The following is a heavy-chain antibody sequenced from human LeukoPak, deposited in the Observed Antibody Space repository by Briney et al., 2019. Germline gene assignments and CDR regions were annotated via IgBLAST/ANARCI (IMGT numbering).Heavy chain of an antibody. CDR1: GYSISSGYY. Sequence: PSETLSLTCTVSGYSISSGYYWGWIRQPPGKGLEWIGSIYHSGSTYYNPSLKSRVTISVDTSKNQFSLKLSSVTAADTAVYYCARDSLGVVVDLNWFDPWGQGTLVTVSS. V-gene: IGHV4-38-2*02. CDR2: IYHSGST. J-gene: IGHJ5*02. D-gene: IGHD3-22*01. CDR3: ARDSLGVVVDLNWFDP.